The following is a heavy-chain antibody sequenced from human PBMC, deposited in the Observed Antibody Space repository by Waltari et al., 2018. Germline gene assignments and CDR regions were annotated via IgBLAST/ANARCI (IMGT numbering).Heavy chain of an antibody. CDR2: IYYPGST. Sequence: QVHLQESGPGLVKPSETLSLTCPVPGGHISGHYWSWIRQPPGQGLGWIGYIYYPGSTHYSPSLKSRVILSVDTSKIQLSLNLTSVTAADTAVYFCVRGYDCSATSCYPYSTSTGWFGPWGRGTLVTVSS. CDR1: GGHISGHY. V-gene: IGHV4-59*11. CDR3: VRGYDCSATSCYPYSTSTGWFGP. J-gene: IGHJ5*02. D-gene: IGHD2-2*01.